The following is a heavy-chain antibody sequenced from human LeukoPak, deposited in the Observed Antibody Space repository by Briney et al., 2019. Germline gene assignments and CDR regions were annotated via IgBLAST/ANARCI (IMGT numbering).Heavy chain of an antibody. CDR3: ARSSGWYDRWFDP. J-gene: IGHJ5*02. D-gene: IGHD6-19*01. CDR1: GRSLSSSNW. V-gene: IGHV4-4*02. CDR2: IYHSGST. Sequence: SRTLSLTCAASGRSLSSSNWWSWVRQPPGKGLEWIGEIYHSGSTNYNPSLKSRVTISVDKSQNQFSRNLSSVTAADTAVYYCARSSGWYDRWFDPWGQGTLVTVSS.